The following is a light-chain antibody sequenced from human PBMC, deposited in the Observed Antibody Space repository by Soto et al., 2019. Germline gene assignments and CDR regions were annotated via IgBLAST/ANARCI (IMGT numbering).Light chain of an antibody. CDR2: GAS. J-gene: IGKJ2*01. V-gene: IGKV3-15*01. CDR1: QSVSSN. Sequence: EIVMTQSPATLSVSPGGRATLSCRASQSVSSNLAWYQQKPGQAPRLLIYGASTRATGFPARFSGSGSGTEFTLTISGLQSEDVSIYFCQHYNFWPHSFGQGTKVDIK. CDR3: QHYNFWPHS.